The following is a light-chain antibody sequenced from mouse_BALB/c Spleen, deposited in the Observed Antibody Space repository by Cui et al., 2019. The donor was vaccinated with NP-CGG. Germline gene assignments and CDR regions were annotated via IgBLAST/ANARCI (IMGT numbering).Light chain of an antibody. CDR1: TAAVTTSNY. V-gene: IGLV1*01. J-gene: IGLJ1*01. CDR2: GTI. Sequence: AVVTQESALTTSPGETVTLTCRSSTAAVTTSNYANWVQEKPDHLFTGLIGGTINRAPGVPARFSGSLIGDKAALTITGAQTEDEAIYFCALWYSNHWVFGGGTKLTVL. CDR3: ALWYSNHWV.